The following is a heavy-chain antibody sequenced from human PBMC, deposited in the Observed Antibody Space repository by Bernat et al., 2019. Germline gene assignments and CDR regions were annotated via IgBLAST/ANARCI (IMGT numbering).Heavy chain of an antibody. Sequence: QVQLVQSGAEVKKPGASAKVSCKASGYTFTSYGISWVRQAPGQGLEWMGWISAYNGNTNYAQKLQGRVTMTTDTSTSTAYMELRSLRSDDTAVYYCARDAMLALYREGTNWFDPWGQGTLVTVSS. D-gene: IGHD3-16*02. V-gene: IGHV1-18*01. CDR2: ISAYNGNT. J-gene: IGHJ5*02. CDR1: GYTFTSYG. CDR3: ARDAMLALYREGTNWFDP.